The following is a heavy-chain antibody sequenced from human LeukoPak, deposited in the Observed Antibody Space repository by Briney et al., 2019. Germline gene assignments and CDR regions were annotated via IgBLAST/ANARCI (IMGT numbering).Heavy chain of an antibody. D-gene: IGHD6-25*01. CDR3: ARRSRRHVGYGMDV. Sequence: SETLSLTCAVYGGSFSGYYWSWIRQPPGKGLEWIGEINHSGSTNYNPSLKSRVTISVDTSKNQFSLKLSSATAADTAVYYCARRSRRHVGYGMDVWGQGTTVTVSS. V-gene: IGHV4-34*01. CDR1: GGSFSGYY. J-gene: IGHJ6*02. CDR2: INHSGST.